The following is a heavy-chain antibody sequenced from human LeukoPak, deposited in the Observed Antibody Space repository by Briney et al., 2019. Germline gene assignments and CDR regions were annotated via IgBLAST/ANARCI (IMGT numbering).Heavy chain of an antibody. Sequence: GGSLRLSCAVSGFDFGDYTMHWVRQPPGKGLEWVSLISWNSGSIKYTESVKGRFTISRDNSKNSLYLQMSSLRTEDTALYYCARDIYDSGDFRGDFWGQGTLVTVSS. V-gene: IGHV3-43*01. J-gene: IGHJ4*02. CDR3: ARDIYDSGDFRGDF. D-gene: IGHD3-22*01. CDR1: GFDFGDYT. CDR2: ISWNSGSI.